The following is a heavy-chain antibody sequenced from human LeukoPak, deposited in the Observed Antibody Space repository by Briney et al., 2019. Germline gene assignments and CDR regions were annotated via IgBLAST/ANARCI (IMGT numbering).Heavy chain of an antibody. D-gene: IGHD6-6*01. CDR3: ARVPRAARPLGFDY. CDR2: IFSSGST. V-gene: IGHV4-59*01. J-gene: IGHJ4*02. CDR1: GGSITSYY. Sequence: IPSETLSLTCPVSGGSITSYYWSWIRQPPGKGLEWIGSIFSSGSTNYNPSLKSRVTISVDTPTTQPSLKLSSVTAAAPAGYYCARVPRAARPLGFDYWGQGTLVSVPS.